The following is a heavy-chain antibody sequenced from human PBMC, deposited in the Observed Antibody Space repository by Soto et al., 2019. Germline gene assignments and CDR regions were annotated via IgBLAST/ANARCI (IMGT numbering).Heavy chain of an antibody. CDR3: ASGGWGSSWYEGGSRIDY. CDR2: IGAAGDT. D-gene: IGHD6-13*01. Sequence: EVQLVESGGGLVQPGGSLRLSCAASGFTFSSYDMHWVRQVTGKGLEWVSAIGAAGDTYYPDSVKGRFTISRENAKNSLYLQMNSLRAEDTAVYYCASGGWGSSWYEGGSRIDYWGQRTLVTVSS. CDR1: GFTFSSYD. V-gene: IGHV3-13*01. J-gene: IGHJ4*02.